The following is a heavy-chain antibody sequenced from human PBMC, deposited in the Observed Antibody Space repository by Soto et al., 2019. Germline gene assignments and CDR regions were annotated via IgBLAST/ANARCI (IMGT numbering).Heavy chain of an antibody. D-gene: IGHD6-19*01. Sequence: ASVKVSCKASGYTFTNYGIFWLRQAPGQGLEWMGWINPYNGNTYYAQKVQGRVTMTTDTSTSTAYMELRSLRSDDTAVYYCARVDAIAVAGTFFDYWGQGTLVTVSS. V-gene: IGHV1-18*04. J-gene: IGHJ4*02. CDR2: INPYNGNT. CDR3: ARVDAIAVAGTFFDY. CDR1: GYTFTNYG.